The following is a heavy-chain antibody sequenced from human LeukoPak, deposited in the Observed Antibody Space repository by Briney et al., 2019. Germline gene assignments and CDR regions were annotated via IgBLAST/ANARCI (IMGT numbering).Heavy chain of an antibody. D-gene: IGHD1-7*01. CDR2: ISSSSSSI. CDR3: ARRDNWNSYYYYYMDV. Sequence: GGSLRLSCAASGFTFNSYSMNWVREAPGKGLEGVSYISSSSSSIYYADSVKGRFTISRDNAENSLNLQMNSLRAEDTAVYHCARRDNWNSYYYYYMDVWGKGTTVTVFS. J-gene: IGHJ6*03. CDR1: GFTFNSYS. V-gene: IGHV3-48*04.